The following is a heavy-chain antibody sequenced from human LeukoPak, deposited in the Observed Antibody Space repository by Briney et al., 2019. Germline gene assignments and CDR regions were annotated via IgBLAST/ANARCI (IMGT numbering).Heavy chain of an antibody. J-gene: IGHJ4*01. CDR1: GDSINRYL. CDR2: IYDSGTT. D-gene: IGHD2-15*01. CDR3: ARQSDSGGYFEY. V-gene: IGHV4-4*07. Sequence: SETLSLTCTVSGDSINRYLWTWIRQPAGRGLEWIGRIYDSGTTNYEPSLKSRVSMSVETPKNQFSLRLSSVTAADTAVYYCARQSDSGGYFEYWGQGIRVTVSS.